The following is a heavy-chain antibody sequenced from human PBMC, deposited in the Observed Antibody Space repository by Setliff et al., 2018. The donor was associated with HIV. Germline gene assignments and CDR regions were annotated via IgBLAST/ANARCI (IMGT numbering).Heavy chain of an antibody. CDR2: IIPILGTV. V-gene: IGHV1-69*13. CDR1: GGTFSSYA. CDR3: ANLAYCSGDCYSTGASDI. J-gene: IGHJ3*02. D-gene: IGHD2-21*01. Sequence: ASVKVSCKASGGTFSSYAISWVRQAPGQGLEWMGGIIPILGTVKYPLKFQGRVTITADDSTSTAYMGLSSLRSEDTAVYYCANLAYCSGDCYSTGASDIRGQGTMVTVSS.